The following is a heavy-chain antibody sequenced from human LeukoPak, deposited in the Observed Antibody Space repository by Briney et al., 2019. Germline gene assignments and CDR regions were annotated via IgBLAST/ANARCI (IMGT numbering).Heavy chain of an antibody. CDR3: AKGSGSYYRDHFDY. D-gene: IGHD1-26*01. J-gene: IGHJ4*02. CDR2: ILGGAGST. V-gene: IGHV3-23*01. CDR1: GFSFSSDG. Sequence: GGSLRLSCVASGFSFSSDGMSWVRQAPGGGLEWVSGILGGAGSTYYADSVKGRFTISRDNSKNTLYLQMNSLRAEDTAVYYCAKGSGSYYRDHFDYWGQGTLVTVSS.